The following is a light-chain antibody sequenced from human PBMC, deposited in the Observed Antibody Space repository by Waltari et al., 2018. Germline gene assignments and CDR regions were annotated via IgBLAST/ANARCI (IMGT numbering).Light chain of an antibody. J-gene: IGKJ4*01. V-gene: IGKV1-5*03. CDR1: QSISKV. CDR2: EAA. Sequence: DILMTQSPSTLSASAGDTVIISCRSSQSISKVFAWYQEKPGKAPKLMIYEAATLQSGVPSRFSGTGSGTDFNLTISSLQPYDFATYYCQQYNSYSLLTFGGGTKVEIK. CDR3: QQYNSYSLLT.